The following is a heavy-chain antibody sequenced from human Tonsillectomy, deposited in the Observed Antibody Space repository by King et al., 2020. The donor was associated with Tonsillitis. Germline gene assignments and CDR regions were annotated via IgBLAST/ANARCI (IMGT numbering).Heavy chain of an antibody. CDR2: IRYDGSNK. CDR1: GFTFSSYG. J-gene: IGHJ4*02. V-gene: IGHV3-30*02. Sequence: VQLVESGGGVVQPGGSLRLSCAASGFTFSSYGIHWVRQAPGRGLEWVAFIRYDGSNKYYADSVKGRFTISRDNSKNTLYLQMNSLRAEDTAVYFCAKDGSGSYIPDYFDYWGQGTLVTVPS. CDR3: AKDGSGSYIPDYFDY. D-gene: IGHD3-10*01.